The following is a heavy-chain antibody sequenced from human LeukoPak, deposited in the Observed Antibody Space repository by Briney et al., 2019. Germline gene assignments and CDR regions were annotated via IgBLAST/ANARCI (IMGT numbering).Heavy chain of an antibody. V-gene: IGHV4-30-4*01. CDR1: GCSISSGDYY. CDR2: IYYSGST. J-gene: IGHJ3*02. CDR3: AGSTPSLYGDTPSAFDI. D-gene: IGHD4-17*01. Sequence: PSQTLSLTCTVSGCSISSGDYYWSWIRQPPGKGLEWIGYIYYSGSTYYNPSLKSRVTISVDTSKNQFSLKLSSVTAADTAVYYCAGSTPSLYGDTPSAFDIWGQETMVTVSS.